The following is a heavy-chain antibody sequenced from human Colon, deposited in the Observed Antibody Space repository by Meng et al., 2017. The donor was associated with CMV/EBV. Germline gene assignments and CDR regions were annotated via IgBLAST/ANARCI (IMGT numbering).Heavy chain of an antibody. CDR2: INSNSDGT. V-gene: IGHV1-2*02. J-gene: IGHJ4*02. CDR1: GYTFTDYY. Sequence: ASVKVSCKASGYTFTDYYIFWVRQAPGQGLEWLGWINSNSDGTNYAQKFQGRVTMTRDTSISTAYMELSRLMSDDTARYYCARGHASSSSFDYWGQGTLVTVSS. CDR3: ARGHASSSSFDY. D-gene: IGHD6-6*01.